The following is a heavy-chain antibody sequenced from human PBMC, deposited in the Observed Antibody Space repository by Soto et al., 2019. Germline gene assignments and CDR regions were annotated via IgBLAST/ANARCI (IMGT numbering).Heavy chain of an antibody. CDR1: GYTFTTYG. V-gene: IGHV1-18*01. J-gene: IGHJ6*02. D-gene: IGHD3-16*01. CDR3: AGGGGFAYYCDGLSV. CDR2: ISGYNGHT. Sequence: GASVKVSCKASGYTFTTYGISWVRQAPGQGLGWMGWISGYNGHTKYAQKFQGRVTMTTDTSTSTVYMDLRSLRSDDTAVYYCAGGGGFAYYCDGLSVRARGTTDPVS.